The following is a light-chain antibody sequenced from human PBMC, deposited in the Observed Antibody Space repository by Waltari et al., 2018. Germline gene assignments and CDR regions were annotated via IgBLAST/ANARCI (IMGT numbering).Light chain of an antibody. V-gene: IGKV4-1*01. CDR1: QSVLYRSNNKNY. Sequence: DIVMTKSPDSLAVSLGERATNNCKSRQSVLYRSNNKNYLAWYQQKPGQPPKLLIYWASTRESGVPDRFSGSGSGTDFTLTISSLQAEDVAVYYCQQYYSNPRMFGQGTKVEIK. CDR2: WAS. J-gene: IGKJ1*01. CDR3: QQYYSNPRM.